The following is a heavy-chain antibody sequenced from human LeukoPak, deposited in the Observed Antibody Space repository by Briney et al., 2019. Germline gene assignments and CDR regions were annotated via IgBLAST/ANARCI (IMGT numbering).Heavy chain of an antibody. D-gene: IGHD1-26*01. Sequence: ASVKVSCKASGYTFTSYAMHWVRQAPGQRLEWMGWINAGNGNTKYSQKFQGRVTITRDTSASTAYMELSSLRSEDTAVYYCARSFIVGATTFIFAFDIWGQGTMVTVSS. J-gene: IGHJ3*02. CDR1: GYTFTSYA. CDR2: INAGNGNT. CDR3: ARSFIVGATTFIFAFDI. V-gene: IGHV1-3*01.